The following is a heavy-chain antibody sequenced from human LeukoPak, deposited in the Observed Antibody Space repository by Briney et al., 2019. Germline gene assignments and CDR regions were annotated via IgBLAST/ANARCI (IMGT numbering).Heavy chain of an antibody. CDR1: GFTFSSYA. CDR2: ISYDGSNK. J-gene: IGHJ4*02. Sequence: PGGSLRLSCAASGFTFSSYAMHWVSQAPGKGLEWVAVISYDGSNKYYADSVKGRFTISRDNSKNTLYLQMNSLRAEDTAVYYCAREGGYDSAPDYWGQGTLVTVSS. V-gene: IGHV3-30*04. CDR3: AREGGYDSAPDY. D-gene: IGHD5-12*01.